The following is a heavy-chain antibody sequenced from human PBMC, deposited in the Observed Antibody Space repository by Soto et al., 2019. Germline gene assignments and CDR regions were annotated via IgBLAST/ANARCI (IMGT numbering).Heavy chain of an antibody. J-gene: IGHJ6*02. D-gene: IGHD2-15*01. CDR1: GYTFTSYY. CDR2: INPSGGST. CDR3: ARDLPPHLGYCSGGSCYNDYYYYGMDV. Sequence: GASVKVSCKASGYTFTSYYMHWVRQAPGQGLEWMGIINPSGGSTSYAQKFQGRVTMTRDTSTSTVYMELSSLRSEDTAVYYCARDLPPHLGYCSGGSCYNDYYYYGMDVWGQGTTVTVSS. V-gene: IGHV1-46*01.